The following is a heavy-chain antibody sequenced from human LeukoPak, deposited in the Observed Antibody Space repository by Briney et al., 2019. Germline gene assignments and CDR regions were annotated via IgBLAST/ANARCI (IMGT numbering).Heavy chain of an antibody. Sequence: PSETLSLTCTVSGVSISSGGYYWSWIRQLPGKGLEWIGYIYHSGSTYYNPSLKSRVTISVDRSKNQFSLKLSSVTAADTAVYYCARDRGTVTSRYMDVWGKGTTVTVSS. CDR3: ARDRGTVTSRYMDV. J-gene: IGHJ6*03. D-gene: IGHD4-17*01. CDR1: GVSISSGGYY. CDR2: IYHSGST. V-gene: IGHV4-30-2*01.